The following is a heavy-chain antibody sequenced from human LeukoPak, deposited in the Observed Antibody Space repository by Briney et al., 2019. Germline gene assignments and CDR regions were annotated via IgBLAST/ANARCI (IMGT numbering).Heavy chain of an antibody. CDR3: ARGAFGRYGLRD. CDR2: INPVSGIP. V-gene: IGHV1-46*01. D-gene: IGHD4-17*01. CDR1: GYTFTSYA. J-gene: IGHJ4*02. Sequence: GASVKVSCKASGYTFTSYAMQWVRQAPGQGLEWVGVINPVSGIPTYAQKFQGRVSLTRDMSTTTVDMELTNLRFDDTAVYYSARGAFGRYGLRDWGQGALVTVSS.